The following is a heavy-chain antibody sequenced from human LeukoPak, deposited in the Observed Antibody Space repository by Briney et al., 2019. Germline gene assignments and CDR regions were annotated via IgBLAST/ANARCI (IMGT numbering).Heavy chain of an antibody. CDR3: ASKGYSSSWHYFDY. D-gene: IGHD6-13*01. CDR2: IYSGGST. V-gene: IGHV3-53*01. Sequence: GGSLRLSCAASGFTVSSNYMSWVRQAPGKGLEWVSVIYSGGSTYYADAVKGRFTISRDNSKNTLYLQMNSLRAEDTAVYYCASKGYSSSWHYFDYWGQGTLVTVSS. J-gene: IGHJ4*02. CDR1: GFTVSSNY.